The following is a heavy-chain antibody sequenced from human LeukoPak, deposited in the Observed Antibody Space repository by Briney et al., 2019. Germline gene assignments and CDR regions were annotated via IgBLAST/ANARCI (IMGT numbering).Heavy chain of an antibody. V-gene: IGHV1-8*01. Sequence: ASVKVSCKASGYTFTSYDINWVRQATGQGLEWMGWMNPNSGNTGYAQKFQGRVTMTRNTSISTAYMELSSLRSEDTAVYYCARGDGHVNGMDVWGQGTTVTVSS. CDR2: MNPNSGNT. J-gene: IGHJ6*02. CDR1: GYTFTSYD. CDR3: ARGDGHVNGMDV.